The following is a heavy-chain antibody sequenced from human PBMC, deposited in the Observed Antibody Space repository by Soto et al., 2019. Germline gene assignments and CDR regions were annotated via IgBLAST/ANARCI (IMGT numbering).Heavy chain of an antibody. CDR3: AKIEMGWFAH. V-gene: IGHV3-23*01. J-gene: IGHJ5*02. CDR2: ISGSGGHT. D-gene: IGHD2-8*01. Sequence: WGSLRLSCTGSGFSFFSYAMSWVRQAPGKGLEWVSTISGSGGHTYYADSVKGRFVVSRDNDKNTVYLHMSSLTGKDTAVYFCAKIEMGWFAHWGQGTQVTVSS. CDR1: GFSFFSYA.